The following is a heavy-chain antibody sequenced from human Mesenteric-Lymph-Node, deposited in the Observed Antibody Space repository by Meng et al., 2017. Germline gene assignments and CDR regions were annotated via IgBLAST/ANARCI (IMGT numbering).Heavy chain of an antibody. CDR1: GGTFSSYA. D-gene: IGHD2-15*01. J-gene: IGHJ6*02. CDR2: IIPIFGTA. CDR3: ARDPFPPGVAATSVDYYYYGMDV. V-gene: IGHV1-69*13. Sequence: SVKVSRKASGGTFSSYAISWVRQAPGQGLEWMGGIIPIFGTANYAQKFQGRVTITADESTSTAYMELSSLRSEDTAVYYCARDPFPPGVAATSVDYYYYGMDVWGQGTTVTVSS.